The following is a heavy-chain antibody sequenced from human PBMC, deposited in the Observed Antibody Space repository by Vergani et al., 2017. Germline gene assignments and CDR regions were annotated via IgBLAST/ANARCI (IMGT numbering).Heavy chain of an antibody. Sequence: EVQLVESGGGLVKPGGSLRLSCAASGFIFSSYSMNWVRQAPGKGLEWVSSISSSSSYIYYADSVKGRFTISRDNAKNSLYLQMNSLRAEDTAVYYCARDLFXYDSSGYYSGFFDYWGQGTLVTVSS. CDR1: GFIFSSYS. CDR3: ARDLFXYDSSGYYSGFFDY. D-gene: IGHD3-22*01. J-gene: IGHJ4*02. V-gene: IGHV3-21*01. CDR2: ISSSSSYI.